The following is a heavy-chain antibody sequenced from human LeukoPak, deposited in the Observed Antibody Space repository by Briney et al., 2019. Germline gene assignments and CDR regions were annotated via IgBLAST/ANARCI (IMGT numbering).Heavy chain of an antibody. V-gene: IGHV1-8*03. CDR2: MNPNSGNT. CDR3: ARAGCSGGSCYSDFEY. Sequence: GASVKVSCKASGYTFTSYDINWVRQATGQGLEWMGWMNPNSGNTGYAQKFQGRVTITRNTSISTAYMELSSLRSEDTAVHYCARAGCSGGSCYSDFEYWGQGTLVTVSS. CDR1: GYTFTSYD. D-gene: IGHD2-15*01. J-gene: IGHJ4*02.